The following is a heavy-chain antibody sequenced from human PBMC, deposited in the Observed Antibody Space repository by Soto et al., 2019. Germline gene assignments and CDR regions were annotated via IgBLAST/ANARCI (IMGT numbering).Heavy chain of an antibody. CDR1: GGTFSSYR. CDR2: IVPIYRTV. J-gene: IGHJ4*02. Sequence: SVKVSCKASGGTFSSYRFNWVRQARGQGLEWLGGIVPIYRTVDYAQKFQGRVTITADESTRTVYMELSSLKSQDTALYYCARDSGAKLSSSWGQGTLVTVYS. V-gene: IGHV1-69*13. D-gene: IGHD6-13*01. CDR3: ARDSGAKLSSS.